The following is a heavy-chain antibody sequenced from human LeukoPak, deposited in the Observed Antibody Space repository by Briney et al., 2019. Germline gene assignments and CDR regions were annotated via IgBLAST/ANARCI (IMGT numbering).Heavy chain of an antibody. CDR3: ARGHGQ. CDR1: GFIISGNY. CDR2: IYTGGTA. V-gene: IGHV3-66*01. Sequence: GGSLRLSCVVSGFIISGNYMSWVRQAPGKGLEWVSAIYTGGTAAYTDSVRGRFTISRDTSKNTLYLQMNSLTVEDTAVYYCARGHGQWGQGTLVTVSS. J-gene: IGHJ4*02.